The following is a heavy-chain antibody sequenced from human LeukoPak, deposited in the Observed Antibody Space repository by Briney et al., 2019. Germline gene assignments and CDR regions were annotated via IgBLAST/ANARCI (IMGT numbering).Heavy chain of an antibody. CDR1: GFTFSSYS. Sequence: GGSLRLSCAASGFTFSSYSMNWVRQAPGKGLEWVSSISSSSSYIYYADSVKGRFTISRDNSKNTLYLQMNSLRAEDTAVYYCAKARRYSAPPFDYWGQGTLVTVSS. CDR2: ISSSSSYI. V-gene: IGHV3-21*04. D-gene: IGHD3-9*01. CDR3: AKARRYSAPPFDY. J-gene: IGHJ4*02.